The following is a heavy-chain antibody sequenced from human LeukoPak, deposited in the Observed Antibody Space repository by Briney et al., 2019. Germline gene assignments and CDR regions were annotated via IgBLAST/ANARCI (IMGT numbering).Heavy chain of an antibody. D-gene: IGHD1-7*01. CDR2: IYISGST. CDR1: GGSISSYY. V-gene: IGHV4-4*07. J-gene: IGHJ4*02. Sequence: SETLSLTCTVSGGSISSYYWSWIRQPAGKGLEWIGRIYISGSTNYNPSLKSRVTMSVDTSKNQFSLKLSSVTAADTAVYYCARDKGLELEYYFDYWGQGTLVTVSS. CDR3: ARDKGLELEYYFDY.